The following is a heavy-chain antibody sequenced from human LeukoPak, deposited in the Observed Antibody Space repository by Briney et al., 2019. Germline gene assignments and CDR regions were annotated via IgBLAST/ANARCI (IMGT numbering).Heavy chain of an antibody. CDR1: GGSFSGYY. V-gene: IGHV4-34*01. Sequence: PSETLSLTCAVYGGSFSGYYWSWIRQPPGKGLEWIGEINHSGSTNYNPSLKSRVTISVDTSKNQFSLKLSSVTAADTAVYYCARIDPARVEYFDYWGQGTLVTVSS. CDR2: INHSGST. D-gene: IGHD4-23*01. CDR3: ARIDPARVEYFDY. J-gene: IGHJ4*02.